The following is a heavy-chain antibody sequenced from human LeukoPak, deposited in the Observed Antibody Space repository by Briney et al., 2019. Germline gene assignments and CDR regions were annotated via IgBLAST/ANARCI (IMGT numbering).Heavy chain of an antibody. D-gene: IGHD3-22*01. CDR3: ARYYYDSSGYSHFDY. CDR2: IYYSGIT. V-gene: IGHV4-39*07. CDR1: GDSISSSSYY. Sequence: SETLSLTCTVSGDSISSSSYYWGWFRQPPGKGLEWIGNIYYSGITYYNPSLKSRVTISVDKSKNQFSLKLSSVTAADTAVYYCARYYYDSSGYSHFDYRGQGTLVTVSS. J-gene: IGHJ4*02.